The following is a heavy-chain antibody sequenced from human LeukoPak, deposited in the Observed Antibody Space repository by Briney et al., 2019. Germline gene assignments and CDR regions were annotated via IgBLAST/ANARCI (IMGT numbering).Heavy chain of an antibody. CDR1: GYTFTGYY. CDR2: INPNSGGT. J-gene: IGHJ4*02. D-gene: IGHD6-13*01. CDR3: ARDYSSSWAGGFDY. Sequence: ASVKVSCKASGYTFTGYYMHWVRQAPGQGLEWMGWINPNSGGTNYAQKFQGRVTMTRDTSISTAYMELSSLRSEDTAVYYCARDYSSSWAGGFDYWGQGTLVTVSS. V-gene: IGHV1-2*02.